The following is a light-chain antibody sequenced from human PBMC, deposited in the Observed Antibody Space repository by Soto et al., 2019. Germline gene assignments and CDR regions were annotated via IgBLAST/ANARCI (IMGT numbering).Light chain of an antibody. CDR3: QQSYSSPPT. CDR2: AAS. CDR1: QSISSY. Sequence: DRQMTQSQSSLSASVGDSVTITCRASQSISSYLNWYQQKPGKAPKLLIYAASSLQSGVPSRFSGSGSGTDFTLTISSLQPEDFATYYCQQSYSSPPTFGQGTKV. V-gene: IGKV1-39*01. J-gene: IGKJ1*01.